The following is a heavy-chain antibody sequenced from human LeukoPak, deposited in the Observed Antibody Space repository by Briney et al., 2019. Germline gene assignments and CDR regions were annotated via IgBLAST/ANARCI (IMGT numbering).Heavy chain of an antibody. V-gene: IGHV4-59*01. Sequence: SETLSLTCTVSGGSISSYYWSWIRQPPGKGLEWIGYIYYSGSTNYNPSLKSRVTISVDTSKNQFSLKLSSVTAADTAVYYCAREIGDSSSWYPHRRHFDYWGQGTLVTVSS. CDR1: GGSISSYY. J-gene: IGHJ4*02. CDR3: AREIGDSSSWYPHRRHFDY. CDR2: IYYSGST. D-gene: IGHD6-13*01.